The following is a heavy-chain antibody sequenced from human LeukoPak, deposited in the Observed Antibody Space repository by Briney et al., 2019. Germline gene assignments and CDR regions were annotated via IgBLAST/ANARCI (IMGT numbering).Heavy chain of an antibody. CDR3: ARSLRYFDWLLPYFDY. V-gene: IGHV3-7*01. CDR2: IKQDGREK. CDR1: GFTFSSYW. D-gene: IGHD3-9*01. J-gene: IGHJ4*02. Sequence: GGSLRLSCAASGFTFSSYWMSWVRQAPGKGLEWVDNIKQDGREKYYVDSVKGRFTISRDNAKNSLYLQMNSLRAEDTAVYYCARSLRYFDWLLPYFDYWGQGTLVTVSS.